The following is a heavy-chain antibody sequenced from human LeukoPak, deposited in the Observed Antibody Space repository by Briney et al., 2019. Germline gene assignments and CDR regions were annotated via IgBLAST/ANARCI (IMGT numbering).Heavy chain of an antibody. CDR1: GFTLSSYS. V-gene: IGHV3-21*01. J-gene: IGHJ6*02. D-gene: IGHD3-9*01. CDR2: ISSSSSYI. Sequence: GGSLRLSCAASGFTLSSYSMNWVRQAPGKGLEWVSSISSSSSYIYYADSVKGRFTISRDNAKNSLYLQMNSLRAEDTAVYYCAREDILTGMDVWGQGTTVTVSS. CDR3: AREDILTGMDV.